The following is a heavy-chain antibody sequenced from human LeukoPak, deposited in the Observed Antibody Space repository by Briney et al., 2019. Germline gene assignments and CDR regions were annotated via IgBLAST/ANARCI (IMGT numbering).Heavy chain of an antibody. Sequence: PSETLSLTCTVSGGSISSYYWSWIRQPAGKGLEWIGRIYTSGSTNYNPSLKSRVTMSVDTSKNQSSLKLSSVTAAGTAVYYCARESGDYVWGSYRYPFDYWGQGTLVTVPS. D-gene: IGHD3-16*02. CDR2: IYTSGST. J-gene: IGHJ4*02. CDR1: GGSISSYY. CDR3: ARESGDYVWGSYRYPFDY. V-gene: IGHV4-4*07.